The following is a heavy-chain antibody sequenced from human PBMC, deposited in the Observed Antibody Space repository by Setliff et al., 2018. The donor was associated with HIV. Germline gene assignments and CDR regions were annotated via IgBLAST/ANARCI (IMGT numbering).Heavy chain of an antibody. CDR3: ARDGSIVATPLLDP. V-gene: IGHV3-21*01. J-gene: IGHJ5*02. D-gene: IGHD5-12*01. CDR1: GLSISNNY. Sequence: PGGSLRLSCAASGLSISNNYMNWVRQAPGKGLEWVASISGRSLHIYYADSVKGRFIISRDNPKNSLYLQMNSLKAEDTAVYYCARDGSIVATPLLDPWGQGTL. CDR2: ISGRSLHI.